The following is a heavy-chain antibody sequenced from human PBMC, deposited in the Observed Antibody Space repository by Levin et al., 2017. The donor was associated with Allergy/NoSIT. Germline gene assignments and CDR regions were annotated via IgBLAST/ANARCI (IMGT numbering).Heavy chain of an antibody. CDR1: GFTFSDYT. CDR2: ISRSSSYI. CDR3: ARDRFGVVQPGSWFDP. V-gene: IGHV3-21*01. Sequence: GESLKISCAASGFTFSDYTINWVRQAPGKGLEWVSSISRSSSYIYYADSVKGRFTISRDNAKNSLYLQMNSLRAEDTAVYYCARDRFGVVQPGSWFDPWGQGTLVIVSS. J-gene: IGHJ5*02. D-gene: IGHD3-3*01.